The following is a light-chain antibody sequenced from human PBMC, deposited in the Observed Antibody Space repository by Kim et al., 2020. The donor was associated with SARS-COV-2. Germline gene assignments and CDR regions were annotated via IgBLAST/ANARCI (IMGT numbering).Light chain of an antibody. CDR1: RSNIGNNP. V-gene: IGLV1-51*01. J-gene: IGLJ3*02. CDR2: DND. CDR3: ATWDSSLSVGV. Sequence: QSVLTQPPSVSAAPGHKATISCSGSRSNIGNNPVSWYQQFPGTAPRLITYDNDKRPSGIPDRFSSSKSGTSATLGITGLRTGDEADYYCATWDSSLSVGVFGGGTKVTVL.